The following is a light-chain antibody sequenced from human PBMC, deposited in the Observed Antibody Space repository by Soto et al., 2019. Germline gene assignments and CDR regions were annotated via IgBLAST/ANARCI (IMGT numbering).Light chain of an antibody. V-gene: IGKV1-27*01. J-gene: IGKJ1*01. CDR2: AAS. Sequence: DIQMTQSPSSLSASVGDRVTITCRASQDISNSLAWYQQKAGKVPKLLIYAASTLQSGVPSRFSGSGSGTDFTLTISSLQPEDVSTYYWQKDNSAPWTFGQGTKVEIK. CDR1: QDISNS. CDR3: QKDNSAPWT.